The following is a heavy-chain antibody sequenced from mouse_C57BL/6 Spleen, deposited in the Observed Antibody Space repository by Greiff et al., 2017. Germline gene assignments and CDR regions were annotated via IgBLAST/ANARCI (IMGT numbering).Heavy chain of an antibody. CDR2: IYPGSGST. CDR1: GYTFTSYW. D-gene: IGHD2-5*01. Sequence: QVQLQQPGAELVKPGASVKMSCKASGYTFTSYWITWVKQRPGQGLEWIGDIYPGSGSTNYNEKFKGKATLTVDPSSSTAYMQLSSLTSEDSAVYYCARGSNHVYYYAMDYWGQGTSVTVSS. CDR3: ARGSNHVYYYAMDY. J-gene: IGHJ4*01. V-gene: IGHV1-55*01.